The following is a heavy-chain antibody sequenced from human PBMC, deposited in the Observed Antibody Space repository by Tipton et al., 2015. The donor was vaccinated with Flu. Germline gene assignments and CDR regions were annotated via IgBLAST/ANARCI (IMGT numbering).Heavy chain of an antibody. CDR2: IYYTGTT. Sequence: TLSLTCTVSGGSITSYYWSWIRQPPGKELEWIGYIYYTGTTSYNPSLKSRVSISVDTSKTQFSLKLSSVTAADTAVYYCARRREYSSGFDSWGQGTLVTVSS. CDR3: ARRREYSSGFDS. D-gene: IGHD6-25*01. V-gene: IGHV4-59*08. CDR1: GGSITSYY. J-gene: IGHJ4*02.